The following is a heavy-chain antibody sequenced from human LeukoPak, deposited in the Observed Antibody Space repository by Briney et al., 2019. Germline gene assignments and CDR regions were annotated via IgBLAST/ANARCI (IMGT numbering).Heavy chain of an antibody. V-gene: IGHV4-34*01. CDR2: INHSGST. J-gene: IGHJ6*02. CDR3: ARARSGSYYKYYYGMDV. CDR1: GGSFSGYY. Sequence: SETLSLTCAVYGGSFSGYYWSWIRQPPGKGLEWIGEINHSGSTNYNPSLKSRVTISVDTSKNQFSLKLSSVTAADTAVYYCARARSGSYYKYYYGMDVWVQGTTVTVSS. D-gene: IGHD3-10*01.